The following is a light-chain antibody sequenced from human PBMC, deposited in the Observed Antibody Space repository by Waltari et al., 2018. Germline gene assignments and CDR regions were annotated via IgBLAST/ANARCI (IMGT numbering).Light chain of an antibody. CDR3: AAWDDSLSGPV. V-gene: IGLV1-47*01. CDR2: RNN. J-gene: IGLJ2*01. CDR1: SSNIGSNS. Sequence: QSVLTQPPSASGTPGPRVTIPCSGSSSNIGSNSVYWYQQLPGTAPKLLIYRNNQRPSGVPDRFSGSKSGTSASLAISGLRSEDEADYYCAAWDDSLSGPVFGGGTKLTVL.